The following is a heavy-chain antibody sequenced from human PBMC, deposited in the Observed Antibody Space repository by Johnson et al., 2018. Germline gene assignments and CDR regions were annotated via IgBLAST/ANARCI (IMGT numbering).Heavy chain of an antibody. CDR3: ARSSWSYSAGIFDI. Sequence: QVQLQESGLGLVKPSETLSLTCTVSGGSISSRTYYWGWIRQPPGKGLEWIVSIYYSGSTDYNPSLKSRVTISVDTSKNHFSLKVNSVTAAATAVYYCARSSWSYSAGIFDIWGQGTMVTVSS. J-gene: IGHJ3*02. CDR2: IYYSGST. CDR1: GGSISSRTYY. D-gene: IGHD1-26*01. V-gene: IGHV4-39*02.